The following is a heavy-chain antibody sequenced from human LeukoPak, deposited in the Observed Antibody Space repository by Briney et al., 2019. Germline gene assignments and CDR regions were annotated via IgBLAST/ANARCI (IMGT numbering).Heavy chain of an antibody. V-gene: IGHV3-7*01. J-gene: IGHJ3*02. Sequence: GGSLRLSCAASGFTFSNYWMSWVRQAPGKGLEWVANIKQDGSEKCYVDSVKGRFTVSRDNAKNSLYLQMNSLRAEDTAVFYCARGGMVRRVMGAFDIWGQGTLVTVSS. CDR1: GFTFSNYW. CDR3: ARGGMVRRVMGAFDI. D-gene: IGHD3-10*01. CDR2: IKQDGSEK.